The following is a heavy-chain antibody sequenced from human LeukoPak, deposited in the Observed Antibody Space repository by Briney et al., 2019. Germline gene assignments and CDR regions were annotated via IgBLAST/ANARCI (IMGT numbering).Heavy chain of an antibody. D-gene: IGHD6-19*01. J-gene: IGHJ3*02. CDR3: ALQWLGDAFDI. CDR1: GYTFTGYY. Sequence: ASVKVSCKASGYTFTGYYMHWVRQAPGQGLEWMGWINPNSGGTNYAQKFQGRVTMTTDTSPSTAYMELRSLRSDDTAVYYCALQWLGDAFDIWGQGTMVTVSS. CDR2: INPNSGGT. V-gene: IGHV1-2*02.